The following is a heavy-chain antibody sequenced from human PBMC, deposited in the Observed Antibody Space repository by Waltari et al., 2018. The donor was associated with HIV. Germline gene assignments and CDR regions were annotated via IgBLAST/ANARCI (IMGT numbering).Heavy chain of an antibody. V-gene: IGHV3-53*01. CDR2: IYSGGST. J-gene: IGHJ4*02. D-gene: IGHD3-22*01. Sequence: EVQLVESGGGLIQLGGSLRLSCEALGLTVSSHYLIWVRQAPGKGLEWVSVIYSGGSTYYADSVKGRFTISRDNSKNTLYLQMNSLRAEDTAVYYCARDGDSSGYFDYWGQGTLVTVSS. CDR1: GLTVSSHY. CDR3: ARDGDSSGYFDY.